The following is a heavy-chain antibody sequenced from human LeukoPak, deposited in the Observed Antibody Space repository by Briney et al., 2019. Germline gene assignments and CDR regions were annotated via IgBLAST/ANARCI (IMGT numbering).Heavy chain of an antibody. D-gene: IGHD2-2*01. CDR1: GGTFSSYA. Sequence: SVKVSCKASGGTFSSYAISWVRQAPGQGLEWMGRIIPILGIANYAQKFQGRVAITADKSTSTAYMELSSLRSEDTAVYYCARELVVVPAAMYYFDYWGQGTLVTVSS. CDR3: ARELVVVPAAMYYFDY. J-gene: IGHJ4*02. V-gene: IGHV1-69*04. CDR2: IIPILGIA.